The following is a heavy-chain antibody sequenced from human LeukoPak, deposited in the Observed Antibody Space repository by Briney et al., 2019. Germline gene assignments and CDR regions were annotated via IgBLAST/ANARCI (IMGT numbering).Heavy chain of an antibody. CDR2: ISYDGSNK. V-gene: IGHV3-30*18. D-gene: IGHD6-13*01. Sequence: PGRSLRLSCAASGFTFSSYGMHWVRQAPGKGLERVAVISYDGSNKYYADSVKGRFTISRDNSKNTLYLQMNSLRAEDTAVYYCANQQIAAAYHYYYYGVDVWGQGTTVTVSS. J-gene: IGHJ6*02. CDR1: GFTFSSYG. CDR3: ANQQIAAAYHYYYYGVDV.